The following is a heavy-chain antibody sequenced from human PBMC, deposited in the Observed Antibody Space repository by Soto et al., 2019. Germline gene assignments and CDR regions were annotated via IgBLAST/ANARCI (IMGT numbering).Heavy chain of an antibody. CDR1: GGSFSGYY. J-gene: IGHJ4*02. V-gene: IGHV4-34*01. CDR3: ARLGVNFSSTSCQASYIPDY. D-gene: IGHD2-2*01. Sequence: SETLSLTCAVYGGSFSGYYWSWIRQPPGKGLEWIGEINHSGSTNYNPSLKSRVTISVDTSKNQFSLKLSSVTAADTAVYYCARLGVNFSSTSCQASYIPDYWGQGTLVTVSS. CDR2: INHSGST.